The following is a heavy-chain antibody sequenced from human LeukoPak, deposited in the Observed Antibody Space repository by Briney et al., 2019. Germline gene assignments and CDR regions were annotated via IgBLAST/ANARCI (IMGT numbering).Heavy chain of an antibody. J-gene: IGHJ5*02. V-gene: IGHV5-51*01. Sequence: PGESLKISCKASGYSFTSYWIGWASQMPGKGLKWLGISNPSDSDTTYSPSFQGKVTIPANKSISTAKLQWSSLKASDTDMYYCARRERDWFDPWGQGTLVTVSS. CDR1: GYSFTSYW. CDR2: SNPSDSDT. CDR3: ARRERDWFDP. D-gene: IGHD1-26*01.